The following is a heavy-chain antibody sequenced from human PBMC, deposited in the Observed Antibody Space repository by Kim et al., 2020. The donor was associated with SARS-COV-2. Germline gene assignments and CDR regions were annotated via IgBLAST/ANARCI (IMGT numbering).Heavy chain of an antibody. CDR2: ISSSGSTI. D-gene: IGHD5-12*01. Sequence: GGSLRLSCAASGFTFSSYEMNWVRQAPGKGLEWVSYISSSGSTIYYADSVKGRFTISRDNAKNSLYLQMNSLRAEDTAVYYCARAVASYAFDIWGQGTMVTVSS. V-gene: IGHV3-48*03. J-gene: IGHJ3*02. CDR3: ARAVASYAFDI. CDR1: GFTFSSYE.